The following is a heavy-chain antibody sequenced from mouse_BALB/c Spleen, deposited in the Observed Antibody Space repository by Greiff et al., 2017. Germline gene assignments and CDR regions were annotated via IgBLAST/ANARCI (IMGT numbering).Heavy chain of an antibody. Sequence: EVHLVESGGGLVQPGGSLRLSCATSGFTFTDYYMSWVRQPPGKALEWLGFIRNKANGYTTEYSASVKGRFTISRDNSQSILYLQMNTLRAEDSATYYCARDPPDYWGQGTTLTVSS. V-gene: IGHV7-3*02. CDR1: GFTFTDYY. CDR3: ARDPPDY. J-gene: IGHJ2*01. CDR2: IRNKANGYTT.